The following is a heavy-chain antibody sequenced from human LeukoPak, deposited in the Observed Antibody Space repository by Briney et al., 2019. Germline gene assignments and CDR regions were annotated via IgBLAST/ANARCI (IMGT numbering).Heavy chain of an antibody. CDR3: ARPFDANPRPRYDAFDI. J-gene: IGHJ3*02. CDR2: IYYSGST. D-gene: IGHD3-9*01. CDR1: GGSISSYY. Sequence: PSETLSLTCTVSGGSISSYYWSWIRQPPGKGLEWIGYIYYSGSTNYNPSLKSRVTISVDTSKNQFSLKLSSVTAADTAVYYCARPFDANPRPRYDAFDIWGQGTMVTVSS. V-gene: IGHV4-59*08.